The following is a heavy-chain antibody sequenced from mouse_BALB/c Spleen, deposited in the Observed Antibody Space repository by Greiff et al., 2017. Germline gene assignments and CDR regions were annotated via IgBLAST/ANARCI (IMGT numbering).Heavy chain of an antibody. CDR3: ARVGNGNYYLDY. V-gene: IGHV5-6-3*01. Sequence: EVQRVESGGGLVQPGGSLKLSCAASGFTFSSYGLSWVRQTPDKRLELVATINSNGGSTYYPDSVKGRFTISRDNAKNTLYLQMSSLKSEDTAMYYGARVGNGNYYLDYWGRGTTRTVAS. CDR1: GFTFSSYG. CDR2: INSNGGST. J-gene: IGHJ2*01. D-gene: IGHD2-1*01.